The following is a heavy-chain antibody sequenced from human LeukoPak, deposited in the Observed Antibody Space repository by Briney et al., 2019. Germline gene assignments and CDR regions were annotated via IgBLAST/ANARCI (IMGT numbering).Heavy chain of an antibody. CDR1: GGTFSSYA. Sequence: SVTVSRKASGGTFSSYAISWVRQAPGQGLEWMGRIIPIHGIANYAQKFQGRVTITADKYTSTAYMELSSLRSEDTAVYYCARAYVIATPAASGGYYGMDVWGQGTTVTVSS. J-gene: IGHJ6*02. D-gene: IGHD3-22*01. CDR2: IIPIHGIA. V-gene: IGHV1-69*04. CDR3: ARAYVIATPAASGGYYGMDV.